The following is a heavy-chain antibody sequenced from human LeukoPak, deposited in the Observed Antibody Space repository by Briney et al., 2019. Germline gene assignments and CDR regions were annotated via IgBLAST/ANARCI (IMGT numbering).Heavy chain of an antibody. Sequence: SETLSLTCTVSGGSISSSSYYWGWIRQPPGKGLEWIGSIYYSGSTYYNPSLKSRVTISVDTSKNQFSLRLSSVTAADTAVYYCARRITMVRGGPTEAFDIWGQGTMVTVSS. CDR3: ARRITMVRGGPTEAFDI. CDR2: IYYSGST. J-gene: IGHJ3*02. D-gene: IGHD3-10*01. CDR1: GGSISSSSYY. V-gene: IGHV4-39*01.